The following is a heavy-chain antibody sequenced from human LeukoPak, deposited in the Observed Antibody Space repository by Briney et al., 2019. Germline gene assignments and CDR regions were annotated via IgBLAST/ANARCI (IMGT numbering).Heavy chain of an antibody. D-gene: IGHD7-27*01. J-gene: IGHJ4*02. Sequence: ASVKVSCKASGYTFTDYFIHWVRQAPGQGPEWMGRMNGNSGVTMYAQTLQDRVTMTRDTSISTAYMELSRLTSDDTAVYYCARYLSSTSNWEFDYWGQGTLVTVSS. V-gene: IGHV1-2*06. CDR3: ARYLSSTSNWEFDY. CDR1: GYTFTDYF. CDR2: MNGNSGVT.